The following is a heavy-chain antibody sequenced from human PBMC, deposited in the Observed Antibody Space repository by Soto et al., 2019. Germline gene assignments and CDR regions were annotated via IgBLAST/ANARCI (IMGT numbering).Heavy chain of an antibody. Sequence: SETLSLTCAVSGGSFSAYHWTWIRQTPGKGLEWIGEISHSGSTNYKPSLKRRVTISADPSKKQFSLNLTSMTAADSGVYYCARGECSSNYCFTRWSLDIWGQGTVVTVSS. J-gene: IGHJ3*02. CDR2: ISHSGST. V-gene: IGHV4-34*01. CDR1: GGSFSAYH. CDR3: ARGECSSNYCFTRWSLDI. D-gene: IGHD2-2*01.